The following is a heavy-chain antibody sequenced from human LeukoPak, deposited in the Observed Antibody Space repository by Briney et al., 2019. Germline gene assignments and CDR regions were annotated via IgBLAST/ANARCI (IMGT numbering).Heavy chain of an antibody. CDR2: IIPIFGTA. J-gene: IGHJ5*02. CDR3: AREVTT. D-gene: IGHD2-21*02. V-gene: IGHV1-69*06. Sequence: SVKVSCKVSGYTLTELSMHWVRQAPGKGLEWMGGIIPIFGTANYAQKFQGKVTITADKSTSTAYMELSSLRSEDTAVYYFAREVTTWGQGTLVTVSS. CDR1: GYTLTELS.